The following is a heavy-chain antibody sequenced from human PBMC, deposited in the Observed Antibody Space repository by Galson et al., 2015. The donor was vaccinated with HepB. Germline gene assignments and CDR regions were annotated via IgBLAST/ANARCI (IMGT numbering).Heavy chain of an antibody. CDR2: IKQDGSEK. CDR1: GFTFSNYW. Sequence: LRLSCAASGFTFSNYWTNWIPQAPGKGPEWLANIKQDGSEKFYMDSVRGRFTISRDNAENSLYLQMNSLRAEDTAVYYCTRGFDLWGQGTLVTVSS. V-gene: IGHV3-7*05. J-gene: IGHJ5*02. CDR3: TRGFDL.